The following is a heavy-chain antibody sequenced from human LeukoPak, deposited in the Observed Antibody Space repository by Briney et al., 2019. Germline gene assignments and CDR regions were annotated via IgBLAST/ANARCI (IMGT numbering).Heavy chain of an antibody. D-gene: IGHD3-3*01. CDR1: GFTFINYW. V-gene: IGHV3-7*03. Sequence: GGSLRLSCAASGFTFINYWMSWVRQAPGKGLEWVANIKQDGSDKDYVDSVKGRFTISRDNAKNSLYLQMKSLRAEDTALYHCARSLLRSGAFDIWGQGTMVTVSS. CDR3: ARSLLRSGAFDI. J-gene: IGHJ3*02. CDR2: IKQDGSDK.